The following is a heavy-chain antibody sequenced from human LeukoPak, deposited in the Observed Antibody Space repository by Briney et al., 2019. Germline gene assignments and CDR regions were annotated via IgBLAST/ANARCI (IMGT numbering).Heavy chain of an antibody. J-gene: IGHJ4*02. D-gene: IGHD2-2*01. V-gene: IGHV3-7*01. CDR2: IKTDGSEK. CDR3: ARARGPYCSSTSCSPCGY. CDR1: GFTFSNFW. Sequence: GGSLRLSCAASGFTFSNFWMSWIRQVPGKGLEWVAHIKTDGSEKYYADSVKGRFTISRDNSKNTLYLQMNSLRAEDTAVYYCARARGPYCSSTSCSPCGYWGQGTLVTVSS.